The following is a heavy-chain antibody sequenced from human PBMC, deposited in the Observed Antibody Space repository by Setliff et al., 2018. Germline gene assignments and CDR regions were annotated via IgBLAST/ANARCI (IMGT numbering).Heavy chain of an antibody. V-gene: IGHV1-8*01. CDR2: MNPNSGNT. D-gene: IGHD3-16*02. CDR3: ARRPGYRSAHSNESY. CDR1: GYTFTNYD. Sequence: ASVKVSCKASGYTFTNYDINWVRQATGQGLEWIGWMNPNSGNTGYAQKFQGRVTMTRDTAISTAYMELGSLRSEDTAVYYCARRPGYRSAHSNESYWGQGTLVTVPQ. J-gene: IGHJ4*02.